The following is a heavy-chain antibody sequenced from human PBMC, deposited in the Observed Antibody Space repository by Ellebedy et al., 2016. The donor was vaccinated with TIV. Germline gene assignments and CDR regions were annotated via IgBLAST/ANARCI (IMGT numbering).Heavy chain of an antibody. CDR1: GGSISSSSYY. CDR3: ARQVRYSWYPYFDH. D-gene: IGHD6-13*01. V-gene: IGHV4-61*05. CDR2: ISDSGST. J-gene: IGHJ4*02. Sequence: SETLSLTCTVSGGSISSSSYYWGWIRQPPGEGLEWIGYISDSGSTTYNPSLKSRVTISVDTSKNQFSLKLSSVTAADTAVYYCARQVRYSWYPYFDHWGQGTLVTVS.